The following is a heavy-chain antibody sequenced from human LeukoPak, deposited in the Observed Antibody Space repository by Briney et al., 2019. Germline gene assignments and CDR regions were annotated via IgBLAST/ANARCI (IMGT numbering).Heavy chain of an antibody. Sequence: GGSLRLSCAASGFTFSSYAMSWVRQGPGEGLEWVSAISGSGGSTYYADCVKGRFTISRDNSKNTLYLQMNSLRAEDTAVYYCAKDQRAYGDYVPFDYWGQGTLVTVSS. CDR3: AKDQRAYGDYVPFDY. CDR1: GFTFSSYA. V-gene: IGHV3-23*01. CDR2: ISGSGGST. J-gene: IGHJ4*02. D-gene: IGHD4-17*01.